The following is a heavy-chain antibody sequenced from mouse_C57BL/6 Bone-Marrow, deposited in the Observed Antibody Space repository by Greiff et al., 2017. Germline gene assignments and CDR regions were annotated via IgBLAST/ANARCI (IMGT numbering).Heavy chain of an antibody. CDR1: GFNIKDDY. V-gene: IGHV14-4*01. D-gene: IGHD1-1*01. CDR3: TTHYYGSIYYAMDY. CDR2: LDPENGDT. Sequence: VQLQQSGAELVRPGASVKLSCTASGFNIKDDYMHWVKQRPEQGLEWIGWLDPENGDTEYASKFQGQATITADTSSNTAYLQHSSLTSEDTAVYYCTTHYYGSIYYAMDYWGQGTSVTVSS. J-gene: IGHJ4*01.